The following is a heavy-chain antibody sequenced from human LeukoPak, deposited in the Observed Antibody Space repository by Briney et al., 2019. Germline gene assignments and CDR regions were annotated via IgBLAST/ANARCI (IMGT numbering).Heavy chain of an antibody. CDR1: GFTFSSYG. CDR2: IRYDGSNK. Sequence: GGSLRLSCAASGFTFSSYGMHWVRQAPGKGLEWVAFIRYDGSNKYYADSVKGRFTISRDNSKNTLYLQMNSLRAEDTAVYYCAKDGIVVVPAAMEGGWFDPWGQGTLVTVSS. J-gene: IGHJ5*02. D-gene: IGHD2-2*01. V-gene: IGHV3-30*02. CDR3: AKDGIVVVPAAMEGGWFDP.